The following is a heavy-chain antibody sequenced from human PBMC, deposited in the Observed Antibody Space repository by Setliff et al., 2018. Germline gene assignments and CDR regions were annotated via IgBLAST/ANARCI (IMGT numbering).Heavy chain of an antibody. CDR1: GFAFDSYA. Sequence: PGGSLRLSCAASGFAFDSYAMHWVRQAPGKGLEWVAIIFHDGRDIYYGDSVQGRFAISRDNSKNSLFLQMNSLRAEDAAVYYCAKDGVGPTYTYFLDYWGQGTQVTVSS. CDR3: AKDGVGPTYTYFLDY. D-gene: IGHD1-26*01. J-gene: IGHJ4*02. CDR2: IFHDGRDI. V-gene: IGHV3-30*18.